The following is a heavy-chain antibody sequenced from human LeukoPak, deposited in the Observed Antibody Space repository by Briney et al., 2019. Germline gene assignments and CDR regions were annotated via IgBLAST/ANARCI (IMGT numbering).Heavy chain of an antibody. D-gene: IGHD6-19*01. CDR1: GGSISSSSYY. V-gene: IGHV4-39*07. J-gene: IGHJ4*02. CDR3: AGGANIIAVAGTWDY. CDR2: IYYSGST. Sequence: PSETLSLTCTVSGGSISSSSYYWGWIRQPPGKGLEWIGSIYYSGSTYYNPSLKSRVTISVDTSKNQFSLKLSSVTAADTAVYYCAGGANIIAVAGTWDYWGQGTLVTVSS.